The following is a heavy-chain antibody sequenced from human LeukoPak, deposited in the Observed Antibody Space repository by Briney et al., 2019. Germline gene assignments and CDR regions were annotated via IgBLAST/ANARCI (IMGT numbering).Heavy chain of an antibody. J-gene: IGHJ6*03. V-gene: IGHV3-23*01. CDR1: GFTVSSSY. CDR2: ISGSGGST. CDR3: AKSPAYYYYIDV. Sequence: GGSLRLSCAASGFTVSSSYMSWVRQAPGKGLEWVSAISGSGGSTYYADSVKGRFTISRDNSKNTLYLQMNSLRAEDTAVYYCAKSPAYYYYIDVWGKGTTVTVSS.